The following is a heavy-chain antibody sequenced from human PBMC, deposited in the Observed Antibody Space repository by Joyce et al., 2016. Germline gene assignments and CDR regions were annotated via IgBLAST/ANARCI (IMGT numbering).Heavy chain of an antibody. D-gene: IGHD4-17*01. V-gene: IGHV1-8*01. CDR3: ARERNYGDLSFDP. CDR1: GYTFTSYD. Sequence: QVQLVQSGAEVKKPGASVKVSCKASGYTFTSYDINWVRQATGQGREWMGWMNPNSGNITYAQKFQGRVTMTRNTSISTAYMELSSLTSEDTAVYYCARERNYGDLSFDPWGQGTLVTVSS. CDR2: MNPNSGNI. J-gene: IGHJ5*02.